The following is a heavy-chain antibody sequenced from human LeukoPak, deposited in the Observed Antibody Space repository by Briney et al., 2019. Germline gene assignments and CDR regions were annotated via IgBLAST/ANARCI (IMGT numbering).Heavy chain of an antibody. CDR1: GFTFSSYS. J-gene: IGHJ4*02. D-gene: IGHD3-22*01. CDR3: ARSRYDSSGYYGIIGD. CDR2: ISRSSIYT. V-gene: IGHV3-21*01. Sequence: GGSLRLSCAASGFTFSSYSMNWVRQAPGKGLEWVSSISRSSIYTYYADSVKGRFTISRDNAKKSLYLEMNSLRGEDAAVYYCARSRYDSSGYYGIIGDWGQGTLVTVSS.